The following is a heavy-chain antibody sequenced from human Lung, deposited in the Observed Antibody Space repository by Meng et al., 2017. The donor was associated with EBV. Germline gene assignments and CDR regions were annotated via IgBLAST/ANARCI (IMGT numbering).Heavy chain of an antibody. J-gene: IGHJ2*01. CDR3: ARLVITMILGTPIWSFDL. CDR1: GGSFNNYY. D-gene: IGHD3-22*01. V-gene: IGHV4-4*07. CDR2: IQTSGNT. Sequence: QWPVEESGPGRVKPSETPSLTRTVSGGSFNNYYWSWIRQPAGKGLEWIGHIQTSGNTNYNPSPKSRITMSMDTSKNHFSLNLSSVTAADTAVYYCARLVITMILGTPIWSFDLWGRGTLVTVSS.